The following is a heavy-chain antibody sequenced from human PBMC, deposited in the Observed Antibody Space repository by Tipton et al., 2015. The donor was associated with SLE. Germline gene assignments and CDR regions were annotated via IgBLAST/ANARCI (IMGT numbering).Heavy chain of an antibody. Sequence: TLSLTCAVYGGSLSGYYWSWIRQPPGEGMEWIGEINESGRANYNPSLTSRVTVSVDTSKNQFSLKVTSVTAADTTVYYCARHSGTYFYFYGMDVWGQGNKVIVSS. CDR2: INESGRA. CDR1: GGSLSGYY. CDR3: ARHSGTYFYFYGMDV. V-gene: IGHV4-34*01. D-gene: IGHD1-26*01. J-gene: IGHJ6*02.